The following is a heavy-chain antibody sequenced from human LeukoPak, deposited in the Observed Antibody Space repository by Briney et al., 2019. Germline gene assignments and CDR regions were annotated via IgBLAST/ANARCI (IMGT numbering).Heavy chain of an antibody. CDR1: GFTSSSYP. V-gene: IGHV3-30*04. CDR2: IAYDGSYK. J-gene: IGHJ3*02. CDR3: ASENNAFNI. Sequence: GGSLRLSCAASGFTSSSYPMHWVRQAPGKGLEWVAVIAYDGSYKYYADSVKGRFTISRDNSKSTLYLLMNSLRAEDTAVYYCASENNAFNIWGPGTVVTVS.